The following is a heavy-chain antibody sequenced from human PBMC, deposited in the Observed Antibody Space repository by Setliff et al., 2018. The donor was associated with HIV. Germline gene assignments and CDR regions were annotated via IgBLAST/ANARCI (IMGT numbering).Heavy chain of an antibody. V-gene: IGHV4-39*01. CDR3: ASVTLFVRLDF. Sequence: PSETLSLTCSVSGGPISSSSYYWGWIRQPPGKGLEWIGNIYSSGNTYYNPSLKSRLTMSVDTSKNQLSLKLSSLTAADTAMYYCASVTLFVRLDFWGLGTLVTVSS. CDR2: IYSSGNT. J-gene: IGHJ4*02. D-gene: IGHD3-10*02. CDR1: GGPISSSSYY.